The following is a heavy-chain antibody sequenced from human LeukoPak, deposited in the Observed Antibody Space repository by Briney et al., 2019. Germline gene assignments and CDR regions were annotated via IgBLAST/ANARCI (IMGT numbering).Heavy chain of an antibody. CDR3: ARSDYDSSGYYRD. Sequence: SSETLSLTCAVYGGSFSGYYWSWIRQPPGKGLESIGEINHSGSTNYNPSLKSRVTISVDTSKNQFSLKLSSVTAADTAVYYCARSDYDSSGYYRDWGQGTLVTVSS. CDR2: INHSGST. CDR1: GGSFSGYY. D-gene: IGHD3-22*01. V-gene: IGHV4-34*01. J-gene: IGHJ4*02.